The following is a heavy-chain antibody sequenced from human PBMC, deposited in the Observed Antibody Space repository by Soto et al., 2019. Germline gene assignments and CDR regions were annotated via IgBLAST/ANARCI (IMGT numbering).Heavy chain of an antibody. J-gene: IGHJ4*01. CDR3: VSKAAFGGDCYAFDT. CDR2: IIPLFGTA. Sequence: QVQLVQSGAAVKKPGSSVKISCKASGGTYSSNTINWVLQTAGQGLEWMGGIIPLFGTANYAEKFRGRVTITADRSTNTEYMEMRSLSSEDTAGYYCVSKAAFGGDCYAFDTCVHGTLGTVS. V-gene: IGHV1-69*06. D-gene: IGHD2-21*02. CDR1: GGTYSSNT.